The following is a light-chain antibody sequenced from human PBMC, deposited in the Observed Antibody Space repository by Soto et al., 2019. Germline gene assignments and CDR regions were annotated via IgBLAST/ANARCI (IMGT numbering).Light chain of an antibody. Sequence: EIVLTQSPGTLSLSPGERATLSCRASQSVTSSYLARYHQKPGQAPRLLIYGASSRATGIPDRFSGSGSGTDFTLTISRLEPEDFAVYYCQHSGSSPHTFGGGTKVEIK. J-gene: IGKJ4*01. CDR2: GAS. CDR3: QHSGSSPHT. V-gene: IGKV3-20*01. CDR1: QSVTSSY.